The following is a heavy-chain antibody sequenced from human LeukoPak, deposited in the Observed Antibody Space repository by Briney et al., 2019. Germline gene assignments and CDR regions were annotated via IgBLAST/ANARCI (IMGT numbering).Heavy chain of an antibody. CDR2: IKQDGSEK. V-gene: IGHV3-7*01. Sequence: GSLRLSCAASGFTFSSYWMSWVRQAPGKGLEWVANIKQDGSEKYYVDSVKGRFTISRDNAKNSLYLQMNSLRAEDTAVYYCARKIVVVPAAGPEIDYWGQGTLVTVSS. J-gene: IGHJ4*02. D-gene: IGHD2-2*01. CDR3: ARKIVVVPAAGPEIDY. CDR1: GFTFSSYW.